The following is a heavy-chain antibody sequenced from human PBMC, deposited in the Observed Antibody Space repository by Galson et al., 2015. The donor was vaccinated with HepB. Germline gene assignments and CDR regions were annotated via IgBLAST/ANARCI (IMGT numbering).Heavy chain of an antibody. V-gene: IGHV3-49*03. Sequence: SLRLSCAASGFTFGDYAMSWFRQAPGKGLEWVGFIRSKAYGGTTEYAASVKGRFTISRDDSKSIAYLQMNSLKTEDTAVYYCTSLLGLPMYYYDSSGYYPEYFQHWGQGTLVTVSS. CDR3: TSLLGLPMYYYDSSGYYPEYFQH. CDR2: IRSKAYGGTT. CDR1: GFTFGDYA. D-gene: IGHD3-22*01. J-gene: IGHJ1*01.